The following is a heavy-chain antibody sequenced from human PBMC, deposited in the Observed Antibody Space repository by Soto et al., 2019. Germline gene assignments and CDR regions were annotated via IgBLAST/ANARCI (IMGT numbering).Heavy chain of an antibody. CDR1: GGSISSGEYY. CDR2: IYYSGKT. J-gene: IGHJ6*03. CDR3: AKGPHSASGYYYMDV. V-gene: IGHV4-30-4*01. D-gene: IGHD3-10*01. Sequence: SETLSLTCTVSGGSISSGEYYWSWIRQPPGKGLEWIGTIYYSGKTYYTPSLKSRVTISVDTSKNQFSLNLSSVTAGDTAVYYCAKGPHSASGYYYMDVWGKGTTVTVSS.